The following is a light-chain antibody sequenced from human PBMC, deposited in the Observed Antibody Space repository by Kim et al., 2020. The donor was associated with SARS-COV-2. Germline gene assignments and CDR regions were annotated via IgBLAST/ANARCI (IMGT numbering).Light chain of an antibody. V-gene: IGLV4-69*01. CDR3: QTWDTGIRV. Sequence: SVKPPCPLGSERSSYAIAWHQQQPGKGPRFLMKLNTDGSHIKGDGIPDRFSGSTSGTERYLAISSLQSEDEADYFFQTWDTGIRVFGGGTKLTVL. J-gene: IGLJ2*01. CDR1: SERSSYA. CDR2: LNTDGSH.